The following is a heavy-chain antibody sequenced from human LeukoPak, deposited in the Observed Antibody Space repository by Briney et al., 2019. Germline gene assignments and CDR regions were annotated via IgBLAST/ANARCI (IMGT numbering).Heavy chain of an antibody. Sequence: ASVKVSCKASGYTFTSYGISWVRQAPGQGLEWMGWISAYNGNTNYAQKLQGRVTMTTDTSTSTAYMELRSLRSDDTAVYYCARGGASQTYYDFSFDPWGQGTLVTVSS. CDR1: GYTFTSYG. V-gene: IGHV1-18*01. CDR2: ISAYNGNT. CDR3: ARGGASQTYYDFSFDP. J-gene: IGHJ5*02. D-gene: IGHD3-3*01.